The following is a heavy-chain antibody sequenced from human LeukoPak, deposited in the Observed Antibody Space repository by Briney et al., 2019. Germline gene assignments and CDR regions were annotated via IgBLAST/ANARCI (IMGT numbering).Heavy chain of an antibody. CDR1: GYTFTGYY. D-gene: IGHD3-3*01. V-gene: IGHV1-2*02. Sequence: ASVKVSCKASGYTFTGYYMYWVRQAPGQGLEWMGWINPNGGGTNYAQKLQGRVTMTRDTSISTAYMELRSLRSDDTAVYYCARANLFNWFDTWGQGTLVTVSS. J-gene: IGHJ5*02. CDR3: ARANLFNWFDT. CDR2: INPNGGGT.